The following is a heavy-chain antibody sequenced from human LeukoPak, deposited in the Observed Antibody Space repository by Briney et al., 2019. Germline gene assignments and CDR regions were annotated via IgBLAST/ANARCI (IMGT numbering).Heavy chain of an antibody. Sequence: SVRLSCTASGGTFSSYAISWVRQAPGQGLEWMGRIIPIFGIANYAQKFQGRVTITADKSTSTAYMELSSLRSEDPAVYYCARADRLSGPLDYWGKGPLVTVSS. CDR2: IIPIFGIA. D-gene: IGHD3-16*02. V-gene: IGHV1-69*04. J-gene: IGHJ4*02. CDR3: ARADRLSGPLDY. CDR1: GGTFSSYA.